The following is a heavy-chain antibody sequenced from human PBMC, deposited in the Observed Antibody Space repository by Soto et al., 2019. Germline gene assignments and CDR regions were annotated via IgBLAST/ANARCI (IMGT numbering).Heavy chain of an antibody. CDR2: IYYSGST. D-gene: IGHD2-15*01. Sequence: QLQLQESGPGLVKPSETLSLTCTVSGGSISSSSYYWGWIRQPPGKGLEWIGSIYYSGSTYYNPSLKSRVPISVHTSKNQFSLKLSSVTAADTAVYNCARQSHIVVVVAATFKDDWGQGTLVTVSS. J-gene: IGHJ4*02. V-gene: IGHV4-39*01. CDR1: GGSISSSSYY. CDR3: ARQSHIVVVVAATFKDD.